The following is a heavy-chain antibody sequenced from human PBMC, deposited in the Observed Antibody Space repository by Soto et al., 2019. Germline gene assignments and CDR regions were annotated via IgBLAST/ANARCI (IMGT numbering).Heavy chain of an antibody. D-gene: IGHD3-3*02. Sequence: SETLSLTCTVSGSSINSSGYYWGWIRQPPGKGLEWIGSMCYGVSTYYNPSLKSRVTVSVDTSKNQFSLNLRSVTAADTAVYYCARLPSRHLVDYWGQGTLVTVSS. CDR1: GSSINSSGYY. CDR2: MCYGVST. J-gene: IGHJ4*02. CDR3: ARLPSRHLVDY. V-gene: IGHV4-39*01.